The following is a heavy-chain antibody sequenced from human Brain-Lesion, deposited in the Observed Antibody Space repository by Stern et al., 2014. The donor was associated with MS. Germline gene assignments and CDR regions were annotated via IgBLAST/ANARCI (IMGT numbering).Heavy chain of an antibody. J-gene: IGHJ4*02. D-gene: IGHD6-6*01. CDR2: IWAGDSDT. CDR1: GYRFTSNW. Sequence: MQLVQSGAEVKKPGESLKISCKGSGYRFTSNWIGWVRQLPGKGLEWMGIIWAGDSDTRYSPSFQGQVTISADKSISTAYLQWSSLQASDAAMYYCARRGDSSSSGFDYWGQGTLVIVSS. CDR3: ARRGDSSSSGFDY. V-gene: IGHV5-51*01.